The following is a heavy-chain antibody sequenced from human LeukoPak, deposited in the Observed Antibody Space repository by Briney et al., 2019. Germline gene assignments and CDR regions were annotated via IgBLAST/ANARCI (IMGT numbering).Heavy chain of an antibody. D-gene: IGHD5-24*01. CDR1: GGSFSGYY. V-gene: IGHV4-34*01. CDR3: ARARDGYNSGYFDY. CDR2: INHSGST. Sequence: SETLSLTCAVYGGSFSGYYWSWMRQPPGKGLEWIGEINHSGSTNYNPSLKSRVTISVDTSKNQFSLKLSSVTAADTAVYYCARARDGYNSGYFDYWGQGTLVTVSS. J-gene: IGHJ4*02.